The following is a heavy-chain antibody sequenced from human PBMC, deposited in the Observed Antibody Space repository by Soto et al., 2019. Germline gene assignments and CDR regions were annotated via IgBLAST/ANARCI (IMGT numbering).Heavy chain of an antibody. Sequence: PGGSLRLSCAASGFTFDDYAMRWVRQAPGKGLEWVSGISWNSGSIGYADSVKGRFTISRDNAKNSLYLQMNSLRAEDTALYYYAKGSYSSGYSPFDYWGQGTLVTVSS. CDR1: GFTFDDYA. CDR3: AKGSYSSGYSPFDY. V-gene: IGHV3-9*01. CDR2: ISWNSGSI. J-gene: IGHJ4*02. D-gene: IGHD3-22*01.